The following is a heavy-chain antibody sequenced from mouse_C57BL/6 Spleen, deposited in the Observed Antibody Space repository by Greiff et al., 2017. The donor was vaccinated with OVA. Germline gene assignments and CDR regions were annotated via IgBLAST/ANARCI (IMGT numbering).Heavy chain of an antibody. CDR3: TINWEGY. V-gene: IGHV14-4*01. CDR2: IDPENGDT. D-gene: IGHD4-1*02. Sequence: EVKLMESGAELVRPGASVKLSCTASGFNIKDDYMHWVKQRPEQGLEWIGWIDPENGDTEYASKFQGKATITADTSSNTAYLQLSSLTSEDTAVYYCTINWEGYWGQGTTLTVSS. J-gene: IGHJ2*01. CDR1: GFNIKDDY.